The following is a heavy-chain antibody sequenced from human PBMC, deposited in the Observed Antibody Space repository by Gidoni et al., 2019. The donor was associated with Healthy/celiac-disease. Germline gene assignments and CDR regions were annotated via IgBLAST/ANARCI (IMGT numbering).Heavy chain of an antibody. V-gene: IGHV1-69*06. CDR3: ARASYGDYAGRYYYYMDV. CDR1: GVTFRSYA. CDR2: IIPIFGKA. J-gene: IGHJ6*03. Sequence: QVQLVQSGAEVNKPGSSVKVSCKASGVTFRSYAISWVRQAPGQGLEWMGGIIPIFGKANYEQKFQGRVTITADKSTSTAYMELSSLRSEDTAVYYCARASYGDYAGRYYYYMDVWGKGTTVTVSS. D-gene: IGHD4-17*01.